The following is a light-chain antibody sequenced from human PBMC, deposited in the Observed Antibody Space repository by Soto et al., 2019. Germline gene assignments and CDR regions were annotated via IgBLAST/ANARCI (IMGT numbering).Light chain of an antibody. CDR1: QGISSA. Sequence: AIPLTQSPSSLSASVGDRVTITCRARQGISSALAWYQQKPGKAPKLLIYDASSLESGVPSRFSGSGSGTDFTLTISSLQPEDFATYYCQQFNSYLYTFGQGTKLEIK. CDR3: QQFNSYLYT. J-gene: IGKJ2*01. V-gene: IGKV1-13*02. CDR2: DAS.